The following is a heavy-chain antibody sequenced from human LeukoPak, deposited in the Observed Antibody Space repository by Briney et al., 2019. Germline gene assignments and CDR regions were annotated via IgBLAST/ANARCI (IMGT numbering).Heavy chain of an antibody. Sequence: SETLSLTCTVSGGSIGNYYWTWIRQPPGKGLEWIGYVYYTGSTYYNPSLKSRVPISLDTSKNQFSLKVTSVTAADTAVYYCARAGNSFDTGYFFDYWGQGTLVTVSS. CDR1: GGSIGNYY. CDR2: VYYTGST. J-gene: IGHJ4*02. CDR3: ARAGNSFDTGYFFDY. D-gene: IGHD3-9*01. V-gene: IGHV4-59*01.